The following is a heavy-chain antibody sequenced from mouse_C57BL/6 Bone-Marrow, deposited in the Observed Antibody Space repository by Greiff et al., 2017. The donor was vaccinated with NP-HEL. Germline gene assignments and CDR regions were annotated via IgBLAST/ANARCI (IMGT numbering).Heavy chain of an antibody. J-gene: IGHJ1*03. Sequence: VQLKESGPGLVAPSQSLSITCTVSGFSLTSYAISWVRQPPGKGLEWLGVIWTGGGTNYNSAPKSRLSISKDNSKSQVFLKMNSLQTDDTARYYCARIVDLTTVVAYWYFDVWGTGTTVTVSS. CDR2: IWTGGGT. CDR3: ARIVDLTTVVAYWYFDV. V-gene: IGHV2-9-1*01. D-gene: IGHD1-1*01. CDR1: GFSLTSYA.